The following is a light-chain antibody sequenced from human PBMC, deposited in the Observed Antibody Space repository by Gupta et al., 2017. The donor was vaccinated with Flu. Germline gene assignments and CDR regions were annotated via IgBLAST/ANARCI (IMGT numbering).Light chain of an antibody. CDR1: QGISNY. V-gene: IGKV1-27*01. Sequence: FRSAYVEVRVTITCRASQGISNYLAWYQQKPGKVPTLLIYGASTLQSGVPSRFSGSGSGTDFTLTISSLQPEDVATYYCQKYDSAPRTFGQGTKVEIK. J-gene: IGKJ1*01. CDR3: QKYDSAPRT. CDR2: GAS.